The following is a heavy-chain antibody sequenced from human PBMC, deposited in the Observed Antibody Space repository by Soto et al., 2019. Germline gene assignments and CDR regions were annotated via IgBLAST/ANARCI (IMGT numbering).Heavy chain of an antibody. J-gene: IGHJ4*02. CDR1: GFTFSSYG. V-gene: IGHV3-30*18. Sequence: GGSLRLSCAASGFTFSSYGMYWVRQAPGKGLEWLALVSYDGSSKYYADSVKGRFTISRDNSKNTLYLQMDSLRAEDTAVYYCAKDISRSSPDRELDYWGQGTLVTVSS. CDR3: AKDISRSSPDRELDY. CDR2: VSYDGSSK. D-gene: IGHD3-3*02.